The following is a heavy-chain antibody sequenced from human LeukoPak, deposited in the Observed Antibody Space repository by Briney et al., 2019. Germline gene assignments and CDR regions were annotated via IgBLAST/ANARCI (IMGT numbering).Heavy chain of an antibody. CDR1: VFQFCRYA. CDR3: AGRCGSGGRCSIPQLN. V-gene: IGHV3-23*01. J-gene: IGHJ4*02. CDR2: ISRSSTYT. D-gene: IGHD2-15*01. Sequence: PGASLNLPCAPSVFQFCRYAISWIRHAPAKGPEWVTNISRSSTYTYYADSGKGRFTISRDNYKSTLYLQMNSVRTDDTAVYHCAGRCGSGGRCSIPQLNWGKGAMVTVS.